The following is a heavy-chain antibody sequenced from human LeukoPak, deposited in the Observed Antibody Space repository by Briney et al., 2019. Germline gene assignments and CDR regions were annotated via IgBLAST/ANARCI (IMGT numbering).Heavy chain of an antibody. Sequence: SETLSLTCTVSGGSISSYYWSWIRQPPGKGLEWIGYIYYSGSTNYNPSLKSRVTISVDTSKNQFSLKLSSVTAADTAVYYCAREGKDIVVVPAAMRYYYYMDVWGKGTTVTVSS. V-gene: IGHV4-59*01. CDR1: GGSISSYY. CDR2: IYYSGST. CDR3: AREGKDIVVVPAAMRYYYYMDV. D-gene: IGHD2-2*01. J-gene: IGHJ6*03.